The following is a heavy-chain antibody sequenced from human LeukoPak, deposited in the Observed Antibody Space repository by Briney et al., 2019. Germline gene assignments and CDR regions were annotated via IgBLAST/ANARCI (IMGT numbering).Heavy chain of an antibody. Sequence: SETLSLTCAVYGGSFSGYYWSWIRQPPGKGLEWNGEINHSGSTNYNPSLKSRVTISVDTSKNQFSLKLSSVTAADTAVYYCARGWGAARHLYFDYWGQGTLVTVSS. CDR2: INHSGST. D-gene: IGHD6-6*01. J-gene: IGHJ4*02. V-gene: IGHV4-34*01. CDR3: ARGWGAARHLYFDY. CDR1: GGSFSGYY.